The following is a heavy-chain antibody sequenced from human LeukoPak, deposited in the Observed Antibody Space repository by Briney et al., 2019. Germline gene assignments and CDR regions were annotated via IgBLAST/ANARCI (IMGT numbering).Heavy chain of an antibody. V-gene: IGHV4-34*01. J-gene: IGHJ4*02. D-gene: IGHD3-22*01. Sequence: SETLSLTCAVYGGSFSGYYWSWIRQHPGKGLEWIGEINHSGSTNYNPSHKSRVTISVDTSKNQFSLKLSSVTAADTAVYYCARGSRQIYYYDSSGYYPYYFDYWGQGTLVTVSS. CDR1: GGSFSGYY. CDR2: INHSGST. CDR3: ARGSRQIYYYDSSGYYPYYFDY.